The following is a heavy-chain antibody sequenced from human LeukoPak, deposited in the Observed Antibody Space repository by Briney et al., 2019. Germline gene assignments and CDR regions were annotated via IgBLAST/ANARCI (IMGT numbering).Heavy chain of an antibody. V-gene: IGHV4-38-2*01. CDR2: IYHSGRT. CDR1: GYSISSGYY. J-gene: IGHJ1*01. CDR3: ARRRYFDGSGYLE. Sequence: SETLSLTCAVSGYSISSGYYWGWIRQPPGKGLEWIGSIYHSGRTYYSPSLKGRVTMSVDTSKNQFSLNLRSVTAADTATFYCARRRYFDGSGYLEWGQGTLLSVSS. D-gene: IGHD3-22*01.